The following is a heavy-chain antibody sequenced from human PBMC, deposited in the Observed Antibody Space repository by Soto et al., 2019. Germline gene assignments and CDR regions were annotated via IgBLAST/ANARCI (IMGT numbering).Heavy chain of an antibody. CDR1: GDSVSNGNSY. V-gene: IGHV4-61*01. J-gene: IGHJ6*02. Sequence: PSETLSLTCTVSGDSVSNGNSYWSWIRQPPGKGLEWIGYTYYSGSTNYNPSLKRRVTISVDTSKNQFSLRPSSVTAADTAVYYCERGGAYYYYYGMDVWGQGTPVAVSS. CDR2: TYYSGST. CDR3: ERGGAYYYYYGMDV.